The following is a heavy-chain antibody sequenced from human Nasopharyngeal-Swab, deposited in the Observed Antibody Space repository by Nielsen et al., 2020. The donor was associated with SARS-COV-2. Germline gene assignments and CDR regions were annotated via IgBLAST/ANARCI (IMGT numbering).Heavy chain of an antibody. J-gene: IGHJ4*02. CDR2: IWYDGSDK. CDR1: GFTFSSYG. Sequence: GESLKISCEASGFTFSSYGMHWVRQAPGKGLEWVAVIWYDGSDKYYGDSVKGRCTISRDNSKNTLYLQVNSLRAEDTAVYYCARVRYGSGSYFDYWGQGTLVTVSS. V-gene: IGHV3-33*01. D-gene: IGHD3-10*01. CDR3: ARVRYGSGSYFDY.